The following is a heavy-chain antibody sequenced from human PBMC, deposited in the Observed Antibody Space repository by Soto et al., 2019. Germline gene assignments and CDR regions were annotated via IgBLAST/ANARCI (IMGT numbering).Heavy chain of an antibody. CDR1: GGSISSYY. J-gene: IGHJ4*02. Sequence: SETLSLTCTVSGGSISSYYWSWIRQPPGKGLEWIGYIYYSGSTNYNPSLKSRVTISVDTSKNQFSLKLSSVTAADTAVYYCARGGGHYYDSSGYEIDYWGQGTLVTVS. CDR2: IYYSGST. V-gene: IGHV4-59*01. CDR3: ARGGGHYYDSSGYEIDY. D-gene: IGHD3-22*01.